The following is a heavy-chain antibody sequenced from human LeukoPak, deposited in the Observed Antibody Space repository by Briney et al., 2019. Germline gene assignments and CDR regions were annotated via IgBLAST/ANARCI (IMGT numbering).Heavy chain of an antibody. V-gene: IGHV4-31*03. J-gene: IGHJ5*02. D-gene: IGHD2-15*01. CDR1: GGSISSGGYY. CDR3: ARDGLGWGSSAKDGWFDP. Sequence: SETLSLTCTVSGGSISSGGYYWSWIRQHPGKGLEWIGYIYYSGSTYYNPSLKSRVTISVDTSKNQFSLQLSSVTAADTAVYYCARDGLGWGSSAKDGWFDPWGQGTLVTVSS. CDR2: IYYSGST.